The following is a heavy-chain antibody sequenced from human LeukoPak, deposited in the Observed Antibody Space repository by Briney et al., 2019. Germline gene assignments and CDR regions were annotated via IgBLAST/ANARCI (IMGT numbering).Heavy chain of an antibody. V-gene: IGHV4-61*02. J-gene: IGHJ4*02. CDR1: GGSISSGSYY. D-gene: IGHD6-13*01. Sequence: PSQTLSLTCTVSGGSISSGSYYWSWIRQPAGKGLEWIGRIYTSGSTNYNPSLKSRVTISVDTSKNQFSLKLSSVTAADTAVYYCASSGDEQQLVPIDYWGQGTLVTVPS. CDR3: ASSGDEQQLVPIDY. CDR2: IYTSGST.